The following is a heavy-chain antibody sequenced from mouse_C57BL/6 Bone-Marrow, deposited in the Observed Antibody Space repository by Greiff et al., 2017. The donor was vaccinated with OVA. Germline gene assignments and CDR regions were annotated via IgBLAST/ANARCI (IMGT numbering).Heavy chain of an antibody. V-gene: IGHV1-15*01. J-gene: IGHJ3*01. CDR2: IDPETGGT. D-gene: IGHD2-2*01. CDR3: TRWGVKSY. CDR1: GYTFTDYE. Sequence: QVQLKESGAELVRPGASVTLSCKASGYTFTDYEMHWVKQTPVHGLEWIGAIDPETGGTAYNQKFKGKAILTADKSSSTAYMELSSLTSEDSAVYYCTRWGVKSYWGQGTLVTVSA.